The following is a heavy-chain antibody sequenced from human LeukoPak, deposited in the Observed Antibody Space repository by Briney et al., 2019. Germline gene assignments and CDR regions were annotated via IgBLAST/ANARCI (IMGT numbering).Heavy chain of an antibody. V-gene: IGHV4-4*07. Sequence: SETLSLTCIVPGGSISSYYWSWMRQSAGKGLEWIGRIYTSGSTNYNPSLQSRVTMSVDTCKNQFSPKLSSVTAADTAVYYCARESQSSGYSYYFHCWGQGTLVTVSS. CDR1: GGSISSYY. D-gene: IGHD3-22*01. J-gene: IGHJ4*02. CDR2: IYTSGST. CDR3: ARESQSSGYSYYFHC.